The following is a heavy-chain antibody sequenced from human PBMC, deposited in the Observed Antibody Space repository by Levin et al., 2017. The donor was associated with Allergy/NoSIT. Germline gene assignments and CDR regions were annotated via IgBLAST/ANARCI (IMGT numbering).Heavy chain of an antibody. CDR1: GFTFSDYY. D-gene: IGHD1-7*01. J-gene: IGHJ4*02. CDR3: ARGRIRGNYHFDY. CDR2: ISSSGSTI. Sequence: GGSLRLSCAASGFTFSDYYMSWIRQAPGKGLEWVSYISSSGSTIYYADSVKGRFTISGDNAKNSLYLQMNSLRAEDTAVYYCARGRIRGNYHFDYWGQGTLVTVSS. V-gene: IGHV3-11*01.